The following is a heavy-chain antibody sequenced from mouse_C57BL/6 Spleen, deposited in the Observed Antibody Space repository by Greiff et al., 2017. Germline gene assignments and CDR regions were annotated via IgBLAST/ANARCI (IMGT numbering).Heavy chain of an antibody. CDR1: GYTFTSYW. D-gene: IGHD2-4*01. CDR2: IDPNSGGT. V-gene: IGHV1-72*01. CDR3: ARSVIYYDYEFDV. J-gene: IGHJ1*03. Sequence: VQLQQPGAELVQPGASVKLSCKASGYTFTSYWMHWVKQRPGRGLEWIGRIDPNSGGTKYNEKFKSKATLTVDKPSSTAYMQLSSLTSEDSAVYDCARSVIYYDYEFDVWGTGTTVTVAS.